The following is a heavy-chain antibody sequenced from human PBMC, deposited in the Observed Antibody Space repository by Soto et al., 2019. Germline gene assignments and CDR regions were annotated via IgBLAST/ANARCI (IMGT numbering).Heavy chain of an antibody. CDR1: GFTFSTFD. CDR2: IRGSSGST. Sequence: PGGSLRLSCAASGFTFSTFDMTWVRQPPGKGLEWVSLIRGSSGSTYYADSVKGRFTISRDNSKNTLYLQMNSLRAEDTAVYYCAILWSGDAFDIWGQGTMVTVSS. J-gene: IGHJ3*02. CDR3: AILWSGDAFDI. V-gene: IGHV3-23*01. D-gene: IGHD2-21*01.